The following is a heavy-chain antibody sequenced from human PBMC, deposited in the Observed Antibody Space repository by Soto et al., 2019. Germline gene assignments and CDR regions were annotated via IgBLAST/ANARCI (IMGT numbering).Heavy chain of an antibody. D-gene: IGHD2-21*02. Sequence: KPSETLSLTCAVSGGSISSSNWWSWVRQPPGKGLEWIGEIYHSGSTNYNPSLKSRVTISVDKSKNQFSLKLSSVTAADTAVYYCARVFGDSYYYYGMDVWGQGTTVTVSS. CDR3: ARVFGDSYYYYGMDV. CDR1: GGSISSSNW. J-gene: IGHJ6*02. V-gene: IGHV4-4*02. CDR2: IYHSGST.